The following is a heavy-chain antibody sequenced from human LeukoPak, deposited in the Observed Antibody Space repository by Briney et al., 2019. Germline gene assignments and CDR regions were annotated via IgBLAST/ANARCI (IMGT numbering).Heavy chain of an antibody. V-gene: IGHV1-8*03. Sequence: GASVKVSCKASGGTFSSYAISWVRQATGQGLEWMGWMNPNSGNTGYAQKFQGRVTITRNTSISTAYMELSSLRSEDTAVYYCARGRGSSNYWGQGTLVTVSS. J-gene: IGHJ4*02. CDR3: ARGRGSSNY. CDR2: MNPNSGNT. D-gene: IGHD6-6*01. CDR1: GGTFSSYA.